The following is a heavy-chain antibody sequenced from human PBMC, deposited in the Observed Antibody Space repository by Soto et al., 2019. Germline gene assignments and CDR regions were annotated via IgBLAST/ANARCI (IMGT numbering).Heavy chain of an antibody. CDR2: INAGNGNT. V-gene: IGHV1-3*05. D-gene: IGHD6-19*01. CDR1: GYTFTDYA. CDR3: ARPGSAWDY. Sequence: QVQLVQSGAEDKKPGASVKVSCKASGYTFTDYAMHWVRQAPGQRLEWMGWINAGNGNTKYSQKFQGRVTITRDTSASTAYMELSSLRSEDTAVYSCARPGSAWDYWGQGTLVTVSS. J-gene: IGHJ4*02.